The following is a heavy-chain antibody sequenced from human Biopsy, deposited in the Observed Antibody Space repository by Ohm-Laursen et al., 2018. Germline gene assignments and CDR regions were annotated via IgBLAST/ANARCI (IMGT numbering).Heavy chain of an antibody. CDR2: MNPDSGNT. J-gene: IGHJ6*02. CDR3: APQTPRDPAILTGGYHYDIAV. D-gene: IGHD3-9*01. V-gene: IGHV1-8*01. CDR1: GYTFTSYE. Sequence: ASVKVSCNTSGYTFTSYEINWVRQATGQGLEWMGWMNPDSGNTGYAQNFQGRVTMTRNTSISTAYMELSSLRSEDTAIYYCAPQTPRDPAILTGGYHYDIAVWGQGTTVTVSS.